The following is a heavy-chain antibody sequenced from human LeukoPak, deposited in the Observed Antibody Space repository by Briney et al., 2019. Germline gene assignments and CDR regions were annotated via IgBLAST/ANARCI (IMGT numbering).Heavy chain of an antibody. CDR3: ARATGIAVAGLGFDY. CDR1: GYTFTSYA. CDR2: INAGNGNT. D-gene: IGHD6-19*01. J-gene: IGHJ4*02. Sequence: ASVKVSCKASGYTFTSYAMHWVRQAPGQRLEWTGWINAGNGNTKYSQKFQGRVTITRDTSASTAYMELSSLRSEDTAVYYCARATGIAVAGLGFDYWGQGTLVTVSS. V-gene: IGHV1-3*01.